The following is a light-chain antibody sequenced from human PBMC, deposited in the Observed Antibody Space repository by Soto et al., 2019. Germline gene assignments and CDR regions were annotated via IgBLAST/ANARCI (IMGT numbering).Light chain of an antibody. Sequence: DIQMTQSPSSLSASVGDRVTITCRASQSITTNLNWYHQKPGKAPDLLIYGASSLQSGVPSRFSGSGSGTDFSLTITSLQPEDFATYYCQQNYSIPIPFGQGTRVEIK. V-gene: IGKV1-39*01. J-gene: IGKJ5*01. CDR3: QQNYSIPIP. CDR1: QSITTN. CDR2: GAS.